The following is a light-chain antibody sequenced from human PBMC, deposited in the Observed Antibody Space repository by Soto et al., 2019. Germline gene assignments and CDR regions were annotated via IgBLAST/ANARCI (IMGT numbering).Light chain of an antibody. CDR3: CSYAYV. J-gene: IGLJ1*01. CDR1: SSDVGSYNL. CDR2: EGS. V-gene: IGLV2-23*01. Sequence: QSVLTHPAAVSFSPGPSITISCTGTSSDVGSYNLVSWYQQHPGKAPKLMIYEGSKRPSGVSNRFSGSKSGNTASLTISGLQAEDEADYYCCSYAYVFGTGTKVTVL.